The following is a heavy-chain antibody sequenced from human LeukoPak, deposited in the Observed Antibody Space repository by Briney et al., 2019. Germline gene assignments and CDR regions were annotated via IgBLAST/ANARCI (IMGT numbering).Heavy chain of an antibody. J-gene: IGHJ4*02. CDR2: INHSGST. Sequence: SETLSLTCAVCGGSFSGYYWSWIRQPPGKGLEWIGEINHSGSTNYNPSLKSRVTISVDTSKNQFSLKRSAVTAADTAVYYCARGEDTAMVPFDYWGQGTLVTVSS. D-gene: IGHD5-18*01. V-gene: IGHV4-34*01. CDR1: GGSFSGYY. CDR3: ARGEDTAMVPFDY.